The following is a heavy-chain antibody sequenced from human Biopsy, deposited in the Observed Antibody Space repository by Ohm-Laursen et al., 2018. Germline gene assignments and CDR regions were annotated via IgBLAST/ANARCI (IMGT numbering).Heavy chain of an antibody. CDR1: GDSVTKYY. V-gene: IGHV4-59*02. J-gene: IGHJ6*02. CDR2: IYYSVMT. CDR3: ARDSGILNYGNFKYYHYYGMDV. D-gene: IGHD4-11*01. Sequence: SHTLSLTCTVSGDSVTKYYWSWIRQPPGKGLEWIGHIYYSVMTNYNPSLQSRVSISVDTSRNQVSLTLSSVTAADTGVYYCARDSGILNYGNFKYYHYYGMDVWGQGTKVTVSS.